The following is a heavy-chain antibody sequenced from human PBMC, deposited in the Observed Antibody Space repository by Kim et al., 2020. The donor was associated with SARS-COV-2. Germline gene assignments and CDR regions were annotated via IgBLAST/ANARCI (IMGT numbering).Heavy chain of an antibody. CDR2: ISGSGGST. J-gene: IGHJ5*02. D-gene: IGHD3-10*01. V-gene: IGHV3-23*01. Sequence: GGSLRLSCAASGFTFSSYAMSWVRQAPGKGLEWVSAISGSGGSTYYADSVKGRFTISRDNSKNTLYLQMNSLRAEDTAVYYCAKDKRITMVRGLGSWFDPWGQGTLVTVSS. CDR3: AKDKRITMVRGLGSWFDP. CDR1: GFTFSSYA.